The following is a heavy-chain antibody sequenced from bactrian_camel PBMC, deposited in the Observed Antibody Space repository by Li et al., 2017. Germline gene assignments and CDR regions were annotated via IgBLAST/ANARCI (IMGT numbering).Heavy chain of an antibody. CDR2: IDIDGST. V-gene: IGHV3S55*01. Sequence: HVQLVESGGGSVQTGGSLRLSCVASGYTDDRHCEAWFRQAPGKEREAIAAIDIDGSTRYADSVKGRFTISHDNAENPLYLQMNCLEVEDTAMYYCVATFCADMPLWIKYGARDFGYWGQGTQVTVS. J-gene: IGHJ6*01. CDR3: VATFCADMPLWIKYGARDFGY. CDR1: GYTDDRHC. D-gene: IGHD3*01.